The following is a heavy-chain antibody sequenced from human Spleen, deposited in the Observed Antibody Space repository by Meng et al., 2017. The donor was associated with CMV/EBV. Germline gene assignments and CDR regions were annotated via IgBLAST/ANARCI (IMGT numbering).Heavy chain of an antibody. CDR3: ARGYPGITSAGLGAGDP. CDR1: YTFTAYY. Sequence: YTFTAYYIHWVRQAPGQGLEWMGWINPDSGGTKCAQKFEGRVTMTRDTSISTAYMELSRLTSDDTAMYYCARGYPGITSAGLGAGDPWGQGTLVTVSS. CDR2: INPDSGGT. D-gene: IGHD6-13*01. J-gene: IGHJ5*02. V-gene: IGHV1-2*02.